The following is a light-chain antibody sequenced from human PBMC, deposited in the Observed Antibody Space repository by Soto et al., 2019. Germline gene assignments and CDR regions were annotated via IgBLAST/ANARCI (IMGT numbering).Light chain of an antibody. J-gene: IGKJ1*01. CDR2: GTF. Sequence: IVLMNTRGTLALSRGGRGTLCCRASQSVGSRFLAWYQQKPGQTPRLLISGTFSRATGIPDRFSGSGSGTDFTLTISRRLPEDFAVYYCRQYGSSPMRTFGQGTNVDIK. V-gene: IGKV3-20*01. CDR1: QSVGSRF. CDR3: RQYGSSPMRT.